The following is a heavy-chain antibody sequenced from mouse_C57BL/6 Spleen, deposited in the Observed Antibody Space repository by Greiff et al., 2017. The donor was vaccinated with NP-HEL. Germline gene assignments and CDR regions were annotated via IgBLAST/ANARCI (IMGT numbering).Heavy chain of an antibody. D-gene: IGHD1-1*01. CDR2: IYPRSGNT. CDR1: GYTFTSYG. J-gene: IGHJ1*03. CDR3: ARRNSTITTVSYWYFDV. Sequence: QVQLQQSGAELARPGASVKLSCKASGYTFTSYGISWVKQRTGQGLEWIGEIYPRSGNTYYNEKFKGKATLTADKSSSTAYMELRSLTSEDSAVYFCARRNSTITTVSYWYFDVWGTGTTVTVSS. V-gene: IGHV1-81*01.